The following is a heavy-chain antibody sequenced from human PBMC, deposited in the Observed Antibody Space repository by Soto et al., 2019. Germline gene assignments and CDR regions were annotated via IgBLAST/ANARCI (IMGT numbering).Heavy chain of an antibody. CDR1: GGSISSGGYS. CDR3: ARAVMSGYDLPIYAFDI. J-gene: IGHJ3*02. D-gene: IGHD5-12*01. CDR2: IYHSGST. V-gene: IGHV4-30-2*01. Sequence: QLQLQQSGSGLVKPSQTLSLPCAVSGGSISSGGYSWSWIRQPPGQGLEWIGYIYHSGSTYYNPSLKSRVTISVDRSKNQFSLKLSSATAADTAGYYCARAVMSGYDLPIYAFDIWGQGTMVTVSS.